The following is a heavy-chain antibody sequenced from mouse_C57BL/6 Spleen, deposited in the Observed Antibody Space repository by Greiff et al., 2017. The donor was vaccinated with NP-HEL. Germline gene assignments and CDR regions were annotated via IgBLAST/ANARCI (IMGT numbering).Heavy chain of an antibody. D-gene: IGHD2-14*01. Sequence: EVQVVESGGGLVKPGGSLKLSCAASGFTFSDYGMHWVRQAPEKGLEWVAYISSGSSTIYYADTVKGRFTISRDNAKNTLFLQMTSLRSEDTAMYYCARTRIGDAMDYWGQGTSVTVSS. CDR3: ARTRIGDAMDY. J-gene: IGHJ4*01. CDR1: GFTFSDYG. CDR2: ISSGSSTI. V-gene: IGHV5-17*01.